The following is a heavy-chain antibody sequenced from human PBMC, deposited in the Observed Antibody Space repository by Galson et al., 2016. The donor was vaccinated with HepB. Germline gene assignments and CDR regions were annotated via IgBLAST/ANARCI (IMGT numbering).Heavy chain of an antibody. CDR1: GFTFDDYG. V-gene: IGHV3-20*04. CDR3: ARDHGGYNSMDY. CDR2: INWSGDST. Sequence: SLRLSCAVSGFTFDDYGMTWVRQAPGKGLEWVSGINWSGDSTAYADSVKGRFTMYRDDAKNTLYLQMNSLRVEDTAVYYCARDHGGYNSMDYWGQGTLVTVSS. D-gene: IGHD5-24*01. J-gene: IGHJ4*02.